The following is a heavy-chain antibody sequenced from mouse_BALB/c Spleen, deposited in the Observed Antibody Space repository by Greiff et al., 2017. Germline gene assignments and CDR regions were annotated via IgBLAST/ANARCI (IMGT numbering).Heavy chain of an antibody. Sequence: QVQLQQSGPELVKPGASVKMSCKASGYTFTSYYIHWVKQRPGQGLEWIGWIYPGDGSTKYNEKFKGKTTLTADKSSSTAYMLLSSLTSEDSAICFCAIYYDYDDGAMDYWGQGTSVTVSS. CDR2: IYPGDGST. CDR3: AIYYDYDDGAMDY. CDR1: GYTFTSYY. J-gene: IGHJ4*01. D-gene: IGHD2-4*01. V-gene: IGHV1S56*01.